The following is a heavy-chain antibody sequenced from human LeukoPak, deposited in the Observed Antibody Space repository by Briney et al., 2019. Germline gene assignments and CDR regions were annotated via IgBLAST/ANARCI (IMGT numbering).Heavy chain of an antibody. CDR3: AREYDNSPAYFQH. CDR2: ISSSSTYI. Sequence: GGSLRLSCAASGFTFSNHYMDWVRQAPGKGLEWVSSISSSSTYIYYADSLKGRFTISRDNAKNSVYLQMNSLRVEDTAIYYCAREYDNSPAYFQHWGQGTLVTVSS. V-gene: IGHV3-21*01. D-gene: IGHD5-24*01. J-gene: IGHJ1*01. CDR1: GFTFSNHY.